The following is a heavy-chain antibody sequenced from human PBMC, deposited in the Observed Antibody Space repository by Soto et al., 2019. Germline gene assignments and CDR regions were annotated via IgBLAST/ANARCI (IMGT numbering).Heavy chain of an antibody. CDR2: IYWDDDK. D-gene: IGHD2-8*01. V-gene: IGHV2-5*02. CDR1: GFSLSTSGVG. CDR3: AHDSGGVYGFDY. J-gene: IGHJ4*02. Sequence: QITLKESGPTLVTPTQTLTLTCTFSGFSLSTSGVGVGWIRQPTGKALEWLALIYWDDDKRYSPSLKSRLTSTKPTSNYQGVLTMTNLNPVATATYFRAHDSGGVYGFDYWGQGTPVTVSS.